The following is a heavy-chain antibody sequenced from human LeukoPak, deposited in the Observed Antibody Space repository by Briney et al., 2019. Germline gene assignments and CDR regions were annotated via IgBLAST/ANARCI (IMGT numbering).Heavy chain of an antibody. CDR1: GYTFTGYY. V-gene: IGHV1-2*04. CDR2: INPNSGGT. Sequence: ASVKVSCKASGYTFTGYYMHWVRQAPGQGLEWMGWINPNSGGTNYAQKFQGWVTMTRDTSISTAYMELSRLRSDDTAVYYCARSPYYYDSSGRLYYYYGMDVWGQGTTVTVSS. J-gene: IGHJ6*02. D-gene: IGHD3-22*01. CDR3: ARSPYYYDSSGRLYYYYGMDV.